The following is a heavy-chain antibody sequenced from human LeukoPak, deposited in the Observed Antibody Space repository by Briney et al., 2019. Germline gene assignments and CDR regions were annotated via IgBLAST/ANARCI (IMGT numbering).Heavy chain of an antibody. D-gene: IGHD3-10*01. Sequence: SETLSLTCTVSGGSISSYYWSGIRQPPGKGLEWIGYIYYSGSTNYNPSLKSRVTIAVDTSKNQFSLKLSSVTAADTAVYYCARGPWYYYGSGSSSYYFDYWGQGTLVTVSS. J-gene: IGHJ4*02. CDR1: GGSISSYY. V-gene: IGHV4-59*01. CDR2: IYYSGST. CDR3: ARGPWYYYGSGSSSYYFDY.